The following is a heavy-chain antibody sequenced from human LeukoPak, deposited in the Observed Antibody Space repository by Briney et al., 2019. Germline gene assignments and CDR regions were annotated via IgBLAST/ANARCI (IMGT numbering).Heavy chain of an antibody. CDR2: IYSGGST. V-gene: IGHV3-53*01. Sequence: GGSLRLSCIASGFTVSNTYVSWVRQAPGKGLEWLSVIYSGGSTYYADSVKGRFTISRDNSKNTLYLQMNSLRAEDTAVYYCARAPTLIIPAAGTASNYYALDVWGQGTTVAVSS. J-gene: IGHJ6*02. CDR1: GFTVSNTY. CDR3: ARAPTLIIPAAGTASNYYALDV. D-gene: IGHD6-13*01.